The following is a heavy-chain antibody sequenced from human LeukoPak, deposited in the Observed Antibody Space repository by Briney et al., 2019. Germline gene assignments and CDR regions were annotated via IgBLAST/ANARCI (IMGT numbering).Heavy chain of an antibody. CDR1: GGSFSGYY. D-gene: IGHD5-18*01. CDR3: ARGTGTAMAYGDAFDI. Sequence: SETLSLTCAVYGGSFSGYYWSWIRQPPGKGLEWIGYIYYSGSTNYNPSLKSRVTISVDTSKNQFSLKLSSVTAADTAVYYCARGTGTAMAYGDAFDIWGQGTMVTVSS. V-gene: IGHV4-59*01. CDR2: IYYSGST. J-gene: IGHJ3*02.